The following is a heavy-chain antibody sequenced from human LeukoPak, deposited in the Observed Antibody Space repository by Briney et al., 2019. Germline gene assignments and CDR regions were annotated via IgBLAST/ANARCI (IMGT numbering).Heavy chain of an antibody. CDR2: ISAYNGNT. V-gene: IGHV1-18*01. D-gene: IGHD3-3*01. CDR3: ARAERFWSGYSDFDY. Sequence: ASVKVSCKASGYTFTSYGISWVRQAPGQGLEWMGWISAYNGNTNYAQKLQGRVAVTTDTSTSTAHMELRSLRSDDTAVYYCARAERFWSGYSDFDYWGQGTLVTVSS. J-gene: IGHJ4*02. CDR1: GYTFTSYG.